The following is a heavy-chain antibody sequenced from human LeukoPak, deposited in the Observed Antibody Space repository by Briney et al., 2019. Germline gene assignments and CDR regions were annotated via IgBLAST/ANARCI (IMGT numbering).Heavy chain of an antibody. V-gene: IGHV3-33*01. J-gene: IGHJ4*02. Sequence: GGSLRLSCAASGFTFSRFNLHWVRQAPGKGLEWVAVIWHDGSNKYYTDSVKGRFTISRDDSKNTLYLQMNSLKAEDTAVYYCARPDYGASGDYWGQGTLVTVSS. CDR1: GFTFSRFN. D-gene: IGHD4-17*01. CDR3: ARPDYGASGDY. CDR2: IWHDGSNK.